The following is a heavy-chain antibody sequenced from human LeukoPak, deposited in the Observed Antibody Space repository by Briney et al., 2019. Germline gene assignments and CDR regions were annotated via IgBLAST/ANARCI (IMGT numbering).Heavy chain of an antibody. D-gene: IGHD6-13*01. Sequence: GGSLRLSCAASGFTFSSYSMNWVRQAPGKGLEWVSSISSSSSYIYYADSVKGRFTISRDNAKNSLYLQMNSLRADDTAVYYCARDGYSNYWYLNLWGQGTLVTVSS. CDR1: GFTFSSYS. J-gene: IGHJ4*02. V-gene: IGHV3-21*04. CDR3: ARDGYSNYWYLNL. CDR2: ISSSSSYI.